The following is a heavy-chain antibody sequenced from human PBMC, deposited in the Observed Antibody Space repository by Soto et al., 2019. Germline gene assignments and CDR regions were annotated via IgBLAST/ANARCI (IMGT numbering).Heavy chain of an antibody. CDR2: ISYDGSNK. J-gene: IGHJ6*02. CDR1: GFTSSSYG. Sequence: SGGSLRLSCAASGFTSSSYGMHWVRQAPGKGLEWVAVISYDGSNKYYADSVKGRFTISRDNSKNTLYLQMNSLRAEDTAVYYCAKGLALSYPYYYYGMDVWGQGTTVTVSS. CDR3: AKGLALSYPYYYYGMDV. V-gene: IGHV3-30*18. D-gene: IGHD1-26*01.